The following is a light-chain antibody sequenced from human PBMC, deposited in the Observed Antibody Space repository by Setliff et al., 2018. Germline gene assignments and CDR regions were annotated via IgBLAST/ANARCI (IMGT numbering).Light chain of an antibody. J-gene: IGLJ1*01. CDR2: QVS. CDR3: GSYRSSSYV. Sequence: QSALTQPASVSGSPGQSITISCTGTSSDIGGYNHVSWYQQHPGEAPKLMIYQVSNRPSGVSYRFSGSKSGNMASLTISGLQAEDEADYYCGSYRSSSYVFGTGTKVTVL. CDR1: SSDIGGYNH. V-gene: IGLV2-14*01.